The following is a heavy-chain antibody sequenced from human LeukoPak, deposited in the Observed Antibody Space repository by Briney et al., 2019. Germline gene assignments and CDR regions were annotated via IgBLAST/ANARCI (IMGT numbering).Heavy chain of an antibody. D-gene: IGHD2-15*01. Sequence: GGSLRLSCAASGFTFSSYGMHWVRQAPGKGLEWVAVISYDGSNKYYADSVKGRFTISRDNSKNTLYLQMNSLRAEDTAVYYCAKDYLLGYCSGGSCYFDAFDIWGQGTMVTVSS. CDR3: AKDYLLGYCSGGSCYFDAFDI. CDR2: ISYDGSNK. V-gene: IGHV3-30*18. J-gene: IGHJ3*02. CDR1: GFTFSSYG.